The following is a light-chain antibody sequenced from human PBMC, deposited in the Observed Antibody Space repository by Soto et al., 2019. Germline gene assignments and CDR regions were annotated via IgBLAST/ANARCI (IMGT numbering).Light chain of an antibody. CDR2: GAS. V-gene: IGKV3-20*01. J-gene: IGKJ3*01. CDR1: QSVSSNF. CDR3: QQYGSSPPFT. Sequence: EIVLTQSPGTLSLSPGERATLSCRASQSVSSNFLAWYQQKPGQAPRLLMYGASSRATGIPDRFSGSGSETEFSLTISRLEPEDFAMYYCQQYGSSPPFTFGPGTKVDI.